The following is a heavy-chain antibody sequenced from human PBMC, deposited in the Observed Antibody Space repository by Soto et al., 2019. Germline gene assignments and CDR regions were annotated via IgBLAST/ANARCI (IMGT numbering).Heavy chain of an antibody. D-gene: IGHD3-10*01. V-gene: IGHV3-73*01. CDR3: TRLISPAQDY. J-gene: IGHJ4*02. Sequence: EVLLVESGGGLVQPGGSLKLSCEASGFVFKDSSIHWVRQASGKGLEWVGRIRDRDYNYATAYAASVKGRFTISRDDSNNKAYLQMDSLKTEDTAIYYCTRLISPAQDYWGQGTLVTVSS. CDR1: GFVFKDSS. CDR2: IRDRDYNYAT.